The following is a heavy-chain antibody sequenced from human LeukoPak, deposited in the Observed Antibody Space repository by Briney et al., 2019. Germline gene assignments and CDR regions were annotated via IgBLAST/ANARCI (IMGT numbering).Heavy chain of an antibody. D-gene: IGHD3-16*02. CDR3: ARDRDYDYVWGSYRYTFDY. J-gene: IGHJ4*02. CDR2: ISSSSSYI. CDR1: GFTFSQHY. Sequence: GGSLRLSCAASGFTFSQHYMAWVRQAPGKGLEWVSSISSSSSYIYYADSVKGRFTISRDNAKNSLYLQMNSLSAEDTAVYYCARDRDYDYVWGSYRYTFDYWGQGTLVTVSS. V-gene: IGHV3-21*01.